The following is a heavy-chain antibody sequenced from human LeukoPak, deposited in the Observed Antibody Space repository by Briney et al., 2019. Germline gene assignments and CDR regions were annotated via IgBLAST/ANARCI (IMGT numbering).Heavy chain of an antibody. J-gene: IGHJ4*02. D-gene: IGHD3-10*02. Sequence: GGSLRLSCVAYGFTFSSYGMHWVRQAPGKGLEWVAFIRYDGSNKYYADSVKGRFTISRDNSKDTLYLQMNSLRAEDTAVYYCAKLYTGDVNPFDCWGQGTLVTVSS. CDR2: IRYDGSNK. CDR1: GFTFSSYG. V-gene: IGHV3-30*02. CDR3: AKLYTGDVNPFDC.